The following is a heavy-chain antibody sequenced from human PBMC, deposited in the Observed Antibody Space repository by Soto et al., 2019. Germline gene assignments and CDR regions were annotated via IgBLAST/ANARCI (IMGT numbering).Heavy chain of an antibody. Sequence: VGSLRLSCAASGFTFSSYGMHWVRQAPGKGLEWVAVIWYDGSNKYYADSVKGRFTISRDNSKNTLYLQMNSLRAEDTAVYYCARDHPLNSYYGMDVWGQGTTVTVSS. CDR3: ARDHPLNSYYGMDV. J-gene: IGHJ6*02. V-gene: IGHV3-33*01. CDR2: IWYDGSNK. CDR1: GFTFSSYG.